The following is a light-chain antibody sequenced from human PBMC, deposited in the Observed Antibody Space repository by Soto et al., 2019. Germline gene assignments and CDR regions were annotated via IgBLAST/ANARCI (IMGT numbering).Light chain of an antibody. V-gene: IGLV4-69*01. CDR3: QTWTTGIVV. Sequence: QSVLTQSPSASASLGASVKLTCTLNSGHSNYAIAWHQQQPEKGPRYLMKLNSDGSHTKGGGIPDRFSGSSSGAERYLTISSLQSEDEADYYCQTWTTGIVVFGGGTKLTVL. CDR1: SGHSNYA. J-gene: IGLJ2*01. CDR2: LNSDGSH.